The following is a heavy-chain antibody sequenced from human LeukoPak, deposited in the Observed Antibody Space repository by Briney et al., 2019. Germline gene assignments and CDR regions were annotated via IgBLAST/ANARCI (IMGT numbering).Heavy chain of an antibody. CDR2: IWYDGSNK. J-gene: IGHJ4*02. V-gene: IGHV3-33*06. D-gene: IGHD5-24*01. CDR3: TKDRRDGYPPCLDY. Sequence: PGRSLRLSCAASGFTFSSYGMHWVRQAPGKGLEWAAVIWYDGSNKYYADSVKGRFTISSDNSKNTLYLQMNSLRAEDTAVYYCTKDRRDGYPPCLDYWGQGTPVTVSS. CDR1: GFTFSSYG.